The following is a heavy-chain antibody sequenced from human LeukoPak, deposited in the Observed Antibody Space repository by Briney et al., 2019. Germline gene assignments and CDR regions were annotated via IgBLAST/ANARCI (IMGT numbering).Heavy chain of an antibody. CDR1: EFTFSSYS. V-gene: IGHV3-21*01. J-gene: IGHJ4*02. CDR3: ARELYYYDSRGYFDY. D-gene: IGHD3-22*01. CDR2: ISSSTSYL. Sequence: PGGSLRLSCAASEFTFSSYSMNWVRQAPGKGLEWVSSISSSTSYLYYADSVKGRFTISRDNAKNSLYLQMNSLRAEVTAVYYCARELYYYDSRGYFDYWGQGTLVTVSS.